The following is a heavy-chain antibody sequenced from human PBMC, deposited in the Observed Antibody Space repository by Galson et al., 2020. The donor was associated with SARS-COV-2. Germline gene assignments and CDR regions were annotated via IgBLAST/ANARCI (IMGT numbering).Heavy chain of an antibody. Sequence: GGSLRLSCTASGFTFSTYAMHWVRQAQRTGLEWEAVISYDGTNKYYADSVKGRLTISSDNSKNTLYRQMNSLRAEDTAGYYCAREPTDSGSGFDYWGQGTRVTGSS. CDR3: AREPTDSGSGFDY. V-gene: IGHV3-30-3*01. CDR1: GFTFSTYA. J-gene: IGHJ4*02. D-gene: IGHD3-22*01. CDR2: ISYDGTNK.